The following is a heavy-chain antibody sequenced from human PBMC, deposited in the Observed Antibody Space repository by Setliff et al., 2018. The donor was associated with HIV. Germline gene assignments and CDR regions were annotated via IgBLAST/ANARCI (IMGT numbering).Heavy chain of an antibody. CDR1: GGSISSHY. CDR3: ARTKFGSYSDY. V-gene: IGHV4-59*11. Sequence: PSETLSLTCTVSGGSISSHYWSWIRQPPGKGPEWVGNVEYSGSTNYNPSLKSRVTISLDRSKTQFSLKLSSVTAADTAVYYCARTKFGSYSDYWGQGTLVTSPQ. J-gene: IGHJ4*02. D-gene: IGHD3-10*01. CDR2: VEYSGST.